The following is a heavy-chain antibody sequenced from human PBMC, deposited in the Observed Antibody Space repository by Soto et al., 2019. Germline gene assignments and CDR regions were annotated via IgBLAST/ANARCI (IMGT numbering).Heavy chain of an antibody. CDR2: ISPNSGVT. V-gene: IGHV1-2*02. D-gene: IGHD3-22*01. Sequence: ASVKVSCKASGYTFTGYYMHWVRQAPGQGLEWMGWISPNSGVTKYAQKFQGRVTMTRDTSISTAYMELSSLRSDGTAVYYCARGTGRSRYYYYYWGQGTLVTVSS. CDR1: GYTFTGYY. CDR3: ARGTGRSRYYYYY. J-gene: IGHJ4*02.